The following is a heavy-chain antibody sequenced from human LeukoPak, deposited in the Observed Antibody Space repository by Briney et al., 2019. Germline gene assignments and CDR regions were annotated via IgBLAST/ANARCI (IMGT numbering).Heavy chain of an antibody. V-gene: IGHV4-39*01. D-gene: IGHD4/OR15-4a*01. CDR2: IYYSGGT. Sequence: SETLSLTCTVSGGSISSSSYYWGWIRQPPGKGLEWIGSIYYSGGTYYNPSLKSRVTISVDTSKNQFSLKLSSVTAADTAVYYCARHSVLLTIDYWGQGTLVTVSS. J-gene: IGHJ4*02. CDR3: ARHSVLLTIDY. CDR1: GGSISSSSYY.